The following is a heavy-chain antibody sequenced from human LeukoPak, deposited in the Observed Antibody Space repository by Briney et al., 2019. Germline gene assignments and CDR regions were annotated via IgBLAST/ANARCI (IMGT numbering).Heavy chain of an antibody. CDR3: ARRRAVAGPYFDY. CDR2: IYHSGST. Sequence: SGTLSLTCAVSGVSISSSNWWSWVRQPPGEGLGWIGEIYHSGSTNYNPSLKSRVTISVDKSKNQFSLKLSSVTAADTAVYYCARRRAVAGPYFDYWGQGTLVTVSS. D-gene: IGHD6-19*01. J-gene: IGHJ4*02. V-gene: IGHV4-4*02. CDR1: GVSISSSNW.